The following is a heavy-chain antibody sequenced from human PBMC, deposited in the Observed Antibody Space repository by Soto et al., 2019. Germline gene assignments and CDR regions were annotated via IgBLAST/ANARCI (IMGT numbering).Heavy chain of an antibody. CDR3: TRDPGRSWFDP. CDR1: GYTFTTYT. V-gene: IGHV1-3*01. CDR2: INPGNGDT. D-gene: IGHD3-10*01. J-gene: IGHJ5*02. Sequence: ASVKVSCKASGYTFTTYTLQWLRQAPGQRLEWMGWINPGNGDTKYAQTFQGRVTINSDTSASTAYMELSSLRSEDTAVYYCTRDPGRSWFDPWGQGTLVTVSS.